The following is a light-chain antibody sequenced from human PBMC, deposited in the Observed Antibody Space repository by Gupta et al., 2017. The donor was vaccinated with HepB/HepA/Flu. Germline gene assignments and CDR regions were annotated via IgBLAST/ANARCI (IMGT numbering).Light chain of an antibody. CDR2: VVS. CDR1: QSLVDSDDGIIY. V-gene: IGKV2-40*01. J-gene: IGKJ2*01. CDR3: MQCMDWASGT. Sequence: THGESTSISCGSIQSLVDSDDGIIYLDWYLQKPGQSPQLLIYVVSTRASGVPDRFSGSGSGTDFTLNISRVEAEDVGIYYCMQCMDWASGTFGQGTKLEIK.